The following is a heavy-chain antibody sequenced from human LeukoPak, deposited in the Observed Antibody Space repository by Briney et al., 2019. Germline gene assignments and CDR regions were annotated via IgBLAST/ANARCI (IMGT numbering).Heavy chain of an antibody. V-gene: IGHV3-9*01. D-gene: IGHD2-2*01. CDR1: GFTFDDYA. J-gene: IGHJ4*02. CDR2: ISWNSGSI. CDR3: ARTRGLGYCSSTSCYAGYFDY. Sequence: PGGSLRLSCAASGFTFDDYAMHWVRQAPGKGLEWVSGISWNSGSIGYADSVKGRFTISRDNAKNSLDLQMNSLRAEDTALYYCARTRGLGYCSSTSCYAGYFDYWGQGTLVTVSS.